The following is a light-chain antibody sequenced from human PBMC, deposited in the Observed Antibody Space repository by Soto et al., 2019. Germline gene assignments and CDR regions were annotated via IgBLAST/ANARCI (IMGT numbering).Light chain of an antibody. CDR2: KVS. Sequence: DVVVPQSPLSLPVTLGQPASISCRSSQSLVYSDGNTYLNWFQQRPGQSQRRLIYKVSNRDSGVPDRFSGSGSVTDFTLKISRVEAEDVGIYYCMQGSHWPPTFVQGTKVEIK. CDR1: QSLVYSDGNTY. V-gene: IGKV2-30*01. J-gene: IGKJ1*01. CDR3: MQGSHWPPT.